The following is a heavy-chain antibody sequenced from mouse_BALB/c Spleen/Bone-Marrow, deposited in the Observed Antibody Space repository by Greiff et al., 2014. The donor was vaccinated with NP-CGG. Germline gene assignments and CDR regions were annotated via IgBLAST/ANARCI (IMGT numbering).Heavy chain of an antibody. V-gene: IGHV1-9*01. CDR3: ARWGYGSSYVGYFDV. J-gene: IGHJ1*01. CDR2: ILPGSGST. Sequence: QVQLQQSGAELMKPGASVKISCKATGYTFSRYWIEWVKQRPGQGLEWIGEILPGSGSTNYNEKFKGKATFTADTSSNTAYMQLSSLTSEDSAVYYCARWGYGSSYVGYFDVWGAGTTVTVSS. D-gene: IGHD1-1*01. CDR1: GYTFSRYW.